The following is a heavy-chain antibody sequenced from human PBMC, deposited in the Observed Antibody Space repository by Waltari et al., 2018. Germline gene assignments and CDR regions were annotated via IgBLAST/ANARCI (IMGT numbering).Heavy chain of an antibody. V-gene: IGHV1-24*01. Sequence: QVQLVQSGAEVKKPGSSVKVSCKVSGYTLTELSMHWVRQAPGKGLEWMGGFDPEDGETIYAQKFQGRVTMTEDTSTDTAYMELSSLRSEDTAVYYCATADPQTYYYDSSGYYGGDYFDYWGQGTLVTVSS. D-gene: IGHD3-22*01. CDR3: ATADPQTYYYDSSGYYGGDYFDY. CDR2: FDPEDGET. CDR1: GYTLTELS. J-gene: IGHJ4*02.